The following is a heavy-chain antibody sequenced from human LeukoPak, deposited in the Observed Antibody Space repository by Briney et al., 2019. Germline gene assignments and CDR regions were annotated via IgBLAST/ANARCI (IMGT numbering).Heavy chain of an antibody. CDR2: ISGSGGST. J-gene: IGHJ4*02. Sequence: GGTLRLSCAASGFTFSSYGMSWVRQAPGKGLEWVSAISGSGGSTYYADSVKGRFTISRDNSKNTLYLQMNSLRAEDTAVYYCARVGATAFDYWGQGTLVTVSS. CDR3: ARVGATAFDY. CDR1: GFTFSSYG. D-gene: IGHD1-26*01. V-gene: IGHV3-23*01.